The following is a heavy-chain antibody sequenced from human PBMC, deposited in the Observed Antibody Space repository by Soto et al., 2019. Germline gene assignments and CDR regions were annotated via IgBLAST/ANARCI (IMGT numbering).Heavy chain of an antibody. D-gene: IGHD2-2*01. CDR2: MNPNSGNT. V-gene: IGHV1-8*01. J-gene: IGHJ6*04. Sequence: ASVKVSCKASVYTFTSYDINWVRQATGQGLEWMGWMNPNSGNTGYAQKFQGRVTMTRNTSISTAYMELSSLRSEDTAVYYCARGLDELVPGDVWGKGTTVTVSS. CDR3: ARGLDELVPGDV. CDR1: VYTFTSYD.